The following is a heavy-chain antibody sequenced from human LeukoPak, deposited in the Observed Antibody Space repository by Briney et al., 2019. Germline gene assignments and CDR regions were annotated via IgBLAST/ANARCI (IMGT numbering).Heavy chain of an antibody. CDR2: IYTSGST. D-gene: IGHD1-26*01. V-gene: IGHV4-4*07. Sequence: PSETLSLTCTVSGGSISSHYWSWIRQPAGKGLEWLGRIYTSGSTNYNASLKSRVSMSVDTSKNQFSLKLSSVTAADTAVFYCARENSGSYREFDYWGQGTLVTVSS. J-gene: IGHJ4*02. CDR1: GGSISSHY. CDR3: ARENSGSYREFDY.